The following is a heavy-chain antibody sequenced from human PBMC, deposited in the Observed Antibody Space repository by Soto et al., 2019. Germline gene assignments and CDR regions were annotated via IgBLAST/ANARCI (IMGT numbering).Heavy chain of an antibody. D-gene: IGHD2-2*01. J-gene: IGHJ5*02. CDR2: IIPIFGTA. CDR3: ARALFISTSCSMELGFHP. CDR1: GATFSSYA. Sequence: SVKVSCKASGATFSSYAISWVRQAPGQGLEWMGGIIPIFGTANYAQKFQGRVTITADESTSTAYMELSSLRSEDTAVYYCARALFISTSCSMELGFHPWGQGTFVSVSS. V-gene: IGHV1-69*13.